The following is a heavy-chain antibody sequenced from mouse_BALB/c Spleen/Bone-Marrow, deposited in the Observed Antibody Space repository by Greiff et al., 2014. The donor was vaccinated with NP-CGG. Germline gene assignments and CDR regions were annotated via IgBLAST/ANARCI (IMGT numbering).Heavy chain of an antibody. Sequence: EVNLVKSGGGLVKPGGSLKLSCAASGFAFSSYDMSWVRQTPEKRLEWVAYISHGGGTTYYSDTVKGRFTISRDNAKNTLYLQMSSLKSEDTAIYYCTRHGGYYPYYYAMDYWGQGTSVTVSS. D-gene: IGHD2-3*01. J-gene: IGHJ4*01. CDR1: GFAFSSYD. V-gene: IGHV5-12-1*01. CDR3: TRHGGYYPYYYAMDY. CDR2: ISHGGGTT.